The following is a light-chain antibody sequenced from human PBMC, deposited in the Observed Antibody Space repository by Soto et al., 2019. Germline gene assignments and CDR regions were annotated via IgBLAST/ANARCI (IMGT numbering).Light chain of an antibody. V-gene: IGLV1-40*01. CDR2: GNS. J-gene: IGLJ3*02. CDR1: SSNIGAGYD. CDR3: QSYDSSLSGWV. Sequence: QSVLTQPPSVSGAPGQRVTISCTGSSSNIGAGYDVHWYQQLPGTAPKLIIYGNSNRPSGVPHRFSGSKSGTSASLAITGLQAEDEADYYCQSYDSSLSGWVFGGGTKVTVL.